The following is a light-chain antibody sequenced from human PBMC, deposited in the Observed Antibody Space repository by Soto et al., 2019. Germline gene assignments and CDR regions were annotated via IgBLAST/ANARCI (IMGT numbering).Light chain of an antibody. J-gene: IGKJ5*01. CDR2: AAS. CDR3: QQRSNWPQEIT. CDR1: QTVINNQ. Sequence: DIVLTHSPSTLSLSPGSRSTLSCRASQTVINNQLAWYQQTPGQAPRLLIYAASSRATGIPDRFSGSGSGKDFTLTISSLETEDFAVYYCQQRSNWPQEITFGQGTRLEIK. V-gene: IGKV3D-20*02.